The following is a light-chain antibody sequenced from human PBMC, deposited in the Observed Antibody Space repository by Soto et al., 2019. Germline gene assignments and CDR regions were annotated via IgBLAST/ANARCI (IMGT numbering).Light chain of an antibody. CDR3: QQYTGPWT. V-gene: IGKV4-1*01. J-gene: IGKJ1*01. CDR1: QSVLYSSNNKNY. CDR2: WAS. Sequence: DIVMTQSPDSLAVSLGERATINCKSSQSVLYSSNNKNYLAWYQQKPGQPPKLLIYWASTRESGVPDRFSGSGSATDFTLTISSRRAEDVAVYYCQQYTGPWTFGQGTKVEIK.